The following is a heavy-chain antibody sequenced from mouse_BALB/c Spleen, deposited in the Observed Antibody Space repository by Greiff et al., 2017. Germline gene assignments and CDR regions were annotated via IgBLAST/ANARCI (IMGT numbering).Heavy chain of an antibody. CDR2: ISYDGSN. J-gene: IGHJ4*01. CDR1: GYSITSGYY. D-gene: IGHD2-1*01. CDR3: ARENGKGAMDY. V-gene: IGHV3-6*02. Sequence: DVQLQESGPGLVKPSQSLSLTCSVTGYSITSGYYWNWIRQVPGNKLEWMGYISYDGSNNYNPSLKNRISITRDTSKNQFFLKLNSVTTEDTATYYCARENGKGAMDYWGQGTSVTVSS.